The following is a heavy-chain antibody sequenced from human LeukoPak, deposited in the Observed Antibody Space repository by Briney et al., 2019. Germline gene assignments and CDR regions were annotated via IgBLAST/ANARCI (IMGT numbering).Heavy chain of an antibody. Sequence: PGGSLRLSCAASGFTFNSYEMNWVRQAPGKGLEWVSYISSSGSTIYYADSVKGRFTISRDNAKNSLYLQMNSLRAEDTAVYYCARVSIAAAAFFDYWGQGTLVTVSS. D-gene: IGHD6-13*01. V-gene: IGHV3-48*03. J-gene: IGHJ4*02. CDR2: ISSSGSTI. CDR1: GFTFNSYE. CDR3: ARVSIAAAAFFDY.